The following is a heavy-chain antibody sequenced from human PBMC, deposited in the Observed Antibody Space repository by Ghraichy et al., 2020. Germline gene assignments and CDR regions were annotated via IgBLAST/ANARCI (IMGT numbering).Heavy chain of an antibody. CDR3: ARDEGYCRGGSCPILLYGMDV. D-gene: IGHD2-15*01. J-gene: IGHJ6*02. Sequence: GGSLRLSCAASGFTFSDYYMSWIRQAPGKGLDWFSYISSSSSYTNYAYSVKGRFTISRDNAKNSLYLQMNSLRAEHTALYYCARDEGYCRGGSCPILLYGMDVWGQGTTVTVSS. V-gene: IGHV3-11*06. CDR1: GFTFSDYY. CDR2: ISSSSSYT.